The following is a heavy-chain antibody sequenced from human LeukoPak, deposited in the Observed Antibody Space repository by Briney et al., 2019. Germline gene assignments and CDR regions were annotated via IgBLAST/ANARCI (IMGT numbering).Heavy chain of an antibody. V-gene: IGHV3-7*01. D-gene: IGHD3-3*02. J-gene: IGHJ3*02. CDR2: INQDGSAK. CDR1: GGSFSGYY. Sequence: LSLTCAVYGGSFSGYYWSWIRQPPGKGLEWVANINQDGSAKYYVGSVKGRFTISRDNAKNSLYLQMNSLRVDDTAVYHCATDSFSISSISLPGADAFDIWGQGTMVTVSS. CDR3: ATDSFSISSISLPGADAFDI.